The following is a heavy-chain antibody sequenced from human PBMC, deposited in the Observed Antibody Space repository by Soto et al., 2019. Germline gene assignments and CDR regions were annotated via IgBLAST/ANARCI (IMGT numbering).Heavy chain of an antibody. V-gene: IGHV4-59*01. CDR2: IYYSGST. CDR1: GGSISSYY. CDR3: ARGGVYYDSSGYTEYYFDY. Sequence: SETLSLTCTVSGGSISSYYWSWIRQPPGKGLEWIGYIYYSGSTNYNPSLKSRVTISVDPSKNQFSLKLSSVTAADTAVYYCARGGVYYDSSGYTEYYFDYWGQGTLVTVSS. J-gene: IGHJ4*02. D-gene: IGHD3-22*01.